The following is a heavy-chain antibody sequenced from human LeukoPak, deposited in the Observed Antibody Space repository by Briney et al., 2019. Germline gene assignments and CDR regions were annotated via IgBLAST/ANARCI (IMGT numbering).Heavy chain of an antibody. CDR1: SGSFSGYY. D-gene: IGHD2-21*02. V-gene: IGHV4-34*01. J-gene: IGHJ5*02. CDR3: AGTPGGGDSSRFDP. CDR2: INHSGST. Sequence: SETLSLTCAVYSGSFSGYYWSWIRQPPGKGLEWIGEINHSGSTNYNPSLKSRVTISVDTSKNQFSLKLSSVTAADTAVYYCAGTPGGGDSSRFDPWGQGTLVTVSS.